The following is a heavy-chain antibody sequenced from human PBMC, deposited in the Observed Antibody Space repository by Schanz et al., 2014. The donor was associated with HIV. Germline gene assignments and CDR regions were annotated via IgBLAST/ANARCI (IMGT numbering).Heavy chain of an antibody. CDR1: GFTFRSYG. CDR2: IWYDGSNK. CDR3: AKDRNYYDSKYIGKGNYYYYYGMDV. V-gene: IGHV3-33*06. J-gene: IGHJ6*02. D-gene: IGHD3-22*01. Sequence: QVQLVESGGGVVQPGRSLRLSCAASGFTFRSYGMHWVRQAPGKGLEWVALIWYDGSNKIYADSVKGRFTISRDNSKNTLNLRVNSLRAEDTAVYYCAKDRNYYDSKYIGKGNYYYYYGMDVWGQGTTVTVSS.